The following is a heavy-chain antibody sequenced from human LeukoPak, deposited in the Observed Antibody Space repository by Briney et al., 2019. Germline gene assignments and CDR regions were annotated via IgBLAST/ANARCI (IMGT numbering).Heavy chain of an antibody. V-gene: IGHV4-34*01. CDR2: INHSGST. J-gene: IGHJ3*02. Sequence: SETLSLTCAVYGGSFSGYYWSWIRQPLGKGLEWIGEINHSGSTNYNPSLKSRVTISVDTSKNQFSLKLSSVTAADTAVYYCARGRWFYWSSTSCYGLDIWGQGTMVTVSS. CDR3: ARGRWFYWSSTSCYGLDI. D-gene: IGHD2-2*01. CDR1: GGSFSGYY.